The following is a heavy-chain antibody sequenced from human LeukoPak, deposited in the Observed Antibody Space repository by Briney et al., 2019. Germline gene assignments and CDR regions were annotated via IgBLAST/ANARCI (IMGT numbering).Heavy chain of an antibody. Sequence: GGSLRLSCAASGFTFNTYAMTWVRQAPGKGLEWVSAISGSGVRTDYIDSVKGRFTISRDNSKNTVYLQMNSLRAEDTAIYYCARGSSVVPAPIPDYWGQGTLVTVSS. D-gene: IGHD2-15*01. CDR2: ISGSGVRT. J-gene: IGHJ4*02. V-gene: IGHV3-23*01. CDR1: GFTFNTYA. CDR3: ARGSSVVPAPIPDY.